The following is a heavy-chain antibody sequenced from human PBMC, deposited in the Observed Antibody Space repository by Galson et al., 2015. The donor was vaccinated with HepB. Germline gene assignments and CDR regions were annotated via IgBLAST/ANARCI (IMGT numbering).Heavy chain of an antibody. J-gene: IGHJ4*02. CDR2: MNPNSGNT. CDR1: GYTFTSYD. V-gene: IGHV1-8*02. Sequence: SVKVSCKASGYTFTSYDINWVRQAPGRGLEWMGWMNPNSGNTGYAQKFQGRVTMTRDSSISTVYMELSSLRSEDAAVYYCARVRCNAGHGYSGVGSVYWGQGSLVPVS. CDR3: ARVRCNAGHGYSGVGSVY. D-gene: IGHD2-15*01.